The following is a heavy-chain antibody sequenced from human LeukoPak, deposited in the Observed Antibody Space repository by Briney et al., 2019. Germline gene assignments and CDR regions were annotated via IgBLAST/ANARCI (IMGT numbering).Heavy chain of an antibody. J-gene: IGHJ4*02. V-gene: IGHV3-21*01. CDR2: ISSSSSYI. CDR1: GFTFSSYS. CDR3: AKYVAGGTAMVHFDY. Sequence: GGSLRLSCAASGFTFSSYSMNWVRQAPGKGLEWVSSISSSSSYIYYADSVKGRFTISRDNAKNSLYLQMNSLRAEDTAVYYCAKYVAGGTAMVHFDYWGQGTLVTVSS. D-gene: IGHD5-18*01.